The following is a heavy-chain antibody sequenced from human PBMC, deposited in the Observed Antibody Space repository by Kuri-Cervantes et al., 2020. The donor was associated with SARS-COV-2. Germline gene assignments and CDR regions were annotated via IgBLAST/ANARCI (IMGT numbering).Heavy chain of an antibody. Sequence: SETLSLTCTVSGGSISSGDYYWSWIRQPPGQGLEWIGYIYYSGSTYYNPSLKSRVTISVDTSKNQFSLKLSSVTAADTAVYYCARQGSSGWYLGYWGQGTLVTVSS. CDR1: GGSISSGDYY. V-gene: IGHV4-30-4*01. CDR3: ARQGSSGWYLGY. D-gene: IGHD6-19*01. J-gene: IGHJ4*02. CDR2: IYYSGST.